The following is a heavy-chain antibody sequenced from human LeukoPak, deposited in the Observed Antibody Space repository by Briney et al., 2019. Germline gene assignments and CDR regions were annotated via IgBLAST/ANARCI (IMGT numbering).Heavy chain of an antibody. CDR1: GFTFSSYD. Sequence: GGSLRLSCAASGFTFSSYDMHWVRQATGKGLEWVSAIGTAGDTYYPGSVKGRFTISRENAKNSLYLQMNSLRAGDTAVYYCARGAHVDTAMVKDWFDPWGQGTLVTVSS. V-gene: IGHV3-13*01. CDR3: ARGAHVDTAMVKDWFDP. CDR2: IGTAGDT. J-gene: IGHJ5*02. D-gene: IGHD5-18*01.